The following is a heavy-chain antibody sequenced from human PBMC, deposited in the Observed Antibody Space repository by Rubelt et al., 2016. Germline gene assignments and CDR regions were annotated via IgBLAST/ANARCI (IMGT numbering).Heavy chain of an antibody. J-gene: IGHJ4*02. D-gene: IGHD4-17*01. V-gene: IGHV3-21*01. Sequence: LQLQESGPGLVKPSETLSLTCTVSGGSISSSSYYWGWIRQPPGKGLEWVSSISSSSSYIYYADSGKGRFTLSRDNAKNSLYLQMNSLRAEDTAVYYCARDTVTFDYWGQGTLVTVSS. CDR3: ARDTVTFDY. CDR2: ISSSSSYI. CDR1: GGSISSSS.